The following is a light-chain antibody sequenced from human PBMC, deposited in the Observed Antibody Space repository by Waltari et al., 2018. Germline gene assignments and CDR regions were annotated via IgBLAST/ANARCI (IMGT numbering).Light chain of an antibody. CDR3: QTWGTGIQG. J-gene: IGLJ2*01. CDR1: SGHSSYA. CDR2: LNSDGSH. V-gene: IGLV4-69*01. Sequence: QLVLTQSPSASASLGASVKLTCTLSSGHSSYAIAWHQQQPEKGPRYWMKLNSDGSHSKGDGIPYRFSGSSSGAERYLTISSLQSEDEADYYCQTWGTGIQGFGGGTKLTVL.